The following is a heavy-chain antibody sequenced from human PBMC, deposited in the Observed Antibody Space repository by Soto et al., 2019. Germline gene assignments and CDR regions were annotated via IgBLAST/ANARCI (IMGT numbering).Heavy chain of an antibody. Sequence: KPSETLSLTCAVSGYSISSGYYWGWIRQPPGKGLQWIGTIYDRGNTYYNPSLKSRVTISVDTSKNQFSLKLTSVTAADTATYYCAVGYCSSITCAREYFQHWGQGTLVTVSS. J-gene: IGHJ1*01. D-gene: IGHD2-2*01. CDR3: AVGYCSSITCAREYFQH. CDR1: GYSISSGYY. V-gene: IGHV4-38-2*01. CDR2: IYDRGNT.